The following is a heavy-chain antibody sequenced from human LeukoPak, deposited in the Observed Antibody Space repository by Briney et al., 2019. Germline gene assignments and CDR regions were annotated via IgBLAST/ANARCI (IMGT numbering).Heavy chain of an antibody. CDR1: GFTFSSYS. CDR3: ARDPSALEGAFDI. D-gene: IGHD1-1*01. Sequence: PGRSLRLSCAASGFTFSSYSMNWVRQAPGKGLELVSSISSSSSYIYYADSVKGRFTISRYNAKNSLYLQMNSLRAEETAVYYCARDPSALEGAFDIWGQGTMVTVSS. J-gene: IGHJ3*02. CDR2: ISSSSSYI. V-gene: IGHV3-21*01.